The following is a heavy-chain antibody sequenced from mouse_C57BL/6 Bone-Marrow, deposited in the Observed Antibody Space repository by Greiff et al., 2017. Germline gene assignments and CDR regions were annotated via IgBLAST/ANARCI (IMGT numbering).Heavy chain of an antibody. V-gene: IGHV1-81*01. J-gene: IGHJ3*01. CDR2: IYPRSGNT. CDR1: GYTFTSYG. D-gene: IGHD1-1*01. Sequence: QVQLQQSGAELARPGASVKLSCKASGYTFTSYGISWVKQRTGQGLEWIGEIYPRSGNTYYNEKFKGKATLTADKSSSTAYMELRSLTSEDSAVYFCARGGLLRVAYWGQGTLVTVSA. CDR3: ARGGLLRVAY.